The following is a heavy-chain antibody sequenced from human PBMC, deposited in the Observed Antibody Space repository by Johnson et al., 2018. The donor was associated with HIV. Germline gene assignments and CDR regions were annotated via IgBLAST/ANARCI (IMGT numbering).Heavy chain of an antibody. D-gene: IGHD6-19*01. CDR2: IWYDGSNK. CDR1: GFTFSSYG. V-gene: IGHV3-33*01. CDR3: ASGIAVAGTLLDAFDI. J-gene: IGHJ3*02. Sequence: QVQLVESGGGVVQPGRSLRLSCAASGFTFSSYGMHWVRQAPGKGLEWVAVIWYDGSNKYYADSVKGRFTISRDNSKNTLYLQMNSLRAEDTAVYYCASGIAVAGTLLDAFDIWDQGTMVTVSS.